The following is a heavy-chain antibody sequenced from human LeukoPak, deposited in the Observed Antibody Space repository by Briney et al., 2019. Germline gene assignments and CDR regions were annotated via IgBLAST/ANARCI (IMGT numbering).Heavy chain of an antibody. CDR1: GYSISSGYY. Sequence: SETLSLTCAVSGYSISSGYYWGWIRQPPGKGLEWIGSIYHSGSTYYNPSLKSRVTISVDTSKNQFSLKLSSVTAADTAVYYCARRWDSSGAYYYYMDVWGKGTTVTVSS. CDR2: IYHSGST. V-gene: IGHV4-38-2*01. D-gene: IGHD3-22*01. CDR3: ARRWDSSGAYYYYMDV. J-gene: IGHJ6*03.